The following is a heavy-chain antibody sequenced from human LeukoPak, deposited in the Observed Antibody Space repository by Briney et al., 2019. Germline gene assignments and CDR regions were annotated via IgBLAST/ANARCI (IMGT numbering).Heavy chain of an antibody. CDR2: INPSGDGT. CDR1: GHTFTTYY. CDR3: AKETPNTGWFDP. V-gene: IGHV1-46*01. Sequence: ASVKVSCKASGHTFTTYYVHLVRQAPGQGLEWMGVINPSGDGTNYPQRFQGRVTLTRDTSTSAVYMELSSLRSEDTAIYYCAKETPNTGWFDPWGQGTLVTVSS. J-gene: IGHJ5*02. D-gene: IGHD1-14*01.